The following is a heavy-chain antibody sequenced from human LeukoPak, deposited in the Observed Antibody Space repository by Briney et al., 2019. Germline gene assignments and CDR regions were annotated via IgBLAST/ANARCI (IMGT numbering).Heavy chain of an antibody. CDR1: GGTFSSYA. CDR2: IIPIFGTA. D-gene: IGHD2-21*01. J-gene: IGHJ3*02. CDR3: ARGPLARIHAFDI. V-gene: IGHV1-69*13. Sequence: SVKVSCKASGGTFSSYAISWVRQAPGQGREWMGGIIPIFGTANYAQKFQGRVTITADESTSTAYMELSSLRSEDTAVYYCARGPLARIHAFDIWGQGTMVTVSS.